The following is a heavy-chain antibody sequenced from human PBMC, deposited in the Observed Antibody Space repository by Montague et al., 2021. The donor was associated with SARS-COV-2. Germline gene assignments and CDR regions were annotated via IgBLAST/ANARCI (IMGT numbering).Heavy chain of an antibody. V-gene: IGHV6-1*01. J-gene: IGHJ6*02. CDR3: TSGREGNYNVMDV. Sequence: CAISGDSVSINSATWNWVRHSPSRGFERLVMTYYRSKRYNDYAVSVRGRVTINPDTSKNQFSLQLNSVTPEDTAIYYCTSGREGNYNVMDVWGQGTTVTGSS. D-gene: IGHD1-1*01. CDR1: GDSVSINSAT. CDR2: TYYRSKRYN.